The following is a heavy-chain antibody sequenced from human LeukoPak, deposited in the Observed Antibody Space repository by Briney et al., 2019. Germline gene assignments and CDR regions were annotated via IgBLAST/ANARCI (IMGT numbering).Heavy chain of an antibody. V-gene: IGHV4-59*01. J-gene: IGHJ4*02. D-gene: IGHD6-13*01. Sequence: SETLSLTCTVSGGSLSIYYWSGVRHPPGGGVGCGGYIYYSGTTKYTTSLKSRVTISVDTSKNQFCLKLSSVTAADTAVYYCARGVYIAAAQYGYWGQGTLVTASS. CDR3: ARGVYIAAAQYGY. CDR1: GGSLSIYY. CDR2: IYYSGTT.